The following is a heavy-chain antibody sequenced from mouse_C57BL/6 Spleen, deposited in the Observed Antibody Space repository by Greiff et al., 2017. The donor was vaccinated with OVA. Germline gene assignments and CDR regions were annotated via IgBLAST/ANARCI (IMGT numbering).Heavy chain of an antibody. J-gene: IGHJ3*01. CDR1: GFSLTSYG. CDR2: IWSGGST. D-gene: IGHD2-10*01. Sequence: QVQLKESGPGLVQPSQSLSITCTVSGFSLTSYGVHWVRQSPGKGLEWLGVIWSGGSTDYNAAFISRLSISKDNSKSQVFFKMNSLQADDTAIYYCASSYYGNYEAWFAYWGQGTLVTVSA. V-gene: IGHV2-2*01. CDR3: ASSYYGNYEAWFAY.